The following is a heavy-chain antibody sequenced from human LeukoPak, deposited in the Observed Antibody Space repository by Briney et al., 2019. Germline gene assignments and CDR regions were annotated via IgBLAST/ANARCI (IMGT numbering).Heavy chain of an antibody. D-gene: IGHD5-18*01. Sequence: GASVKVSCKASGGTFSSYAISWVRQAPGQGLEWMGRIIPILGIANYAQKFQGRVTITADKSTSTAYMELSSLRSEDTAVYYCASPPIKGYSYGRARLDYYYYGMDVWGQGTTVTVSS. V-gene: IGHV1-69*04. CDR2: IIPILGIA. CDR3: ASPPIKGYSYGRARLDYYYYGMDV. J-gene: IGHJ6*02. CDR1: GGTFSSYA.